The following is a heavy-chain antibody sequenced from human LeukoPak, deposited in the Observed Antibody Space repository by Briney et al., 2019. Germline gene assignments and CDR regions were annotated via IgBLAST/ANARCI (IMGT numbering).Heavy chain of an antibody. J-gene: IGHJ4*02. CDR3: ARDHSISCQLFDY. V-gene: IGHV1-18*01. CDR2: RSAYNGNT. CDR1: GYTFTNYG. Sequence: ASVKVSCKASGYTFTNYGITWVRQAPGQGLEWMGWRSAYNGNTKYAQKLQGRVTMTTDTSTNTAYMELRSLRSDDTAVYYCARDHSISCQLFDYWGQGTLVTVSS. D-gene: IGHD2-2*01.